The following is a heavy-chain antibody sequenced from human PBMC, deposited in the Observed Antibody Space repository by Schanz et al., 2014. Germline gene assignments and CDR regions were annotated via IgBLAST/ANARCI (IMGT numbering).Heavy chain of an antibody. J-gene: IGHJ2*01. D-gene: IGHD6-6*01. CDR1: GYTFTGYY. Sequence: QVQLVQSGAAVKKPGASVKVSCKASGYTFTGYYMHWVRQAPGQGLEWMGWINPNSGGTNYAQKFQGRVTMTRDPSISTAYMELSRMRSDATAVYYCARAGQDFEYSSLSPIWYFDLWGRGTLVTVSS. CDR2: INPNSGGT. CDR3: ARAGQDFEYSSLSPIWYFDL. V-gene: IGHV1-2*02.